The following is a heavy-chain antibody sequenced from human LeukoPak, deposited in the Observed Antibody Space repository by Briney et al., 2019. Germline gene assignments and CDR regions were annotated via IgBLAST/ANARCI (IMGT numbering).Heavy chain of an antibody. CDR1: GGSFSGYY. CDR3: ARIYDFRSGYQAPGGFDY. V-gene: IGHV4-34*01. CDR2: INHSGST. Sequence: SETLSLTCAVYGGSFSGYYWSWIRQPPGKGLEWIGEINHSGSTNYNPSLKSRVTISVDTSKNQFSLKLSPVTAADTAVYYCARIYDFRSGYQAPGGFDYWGQGTLVTVSS. J-gene: IGHJ4*02. D-gene: IGHD3-3*01.